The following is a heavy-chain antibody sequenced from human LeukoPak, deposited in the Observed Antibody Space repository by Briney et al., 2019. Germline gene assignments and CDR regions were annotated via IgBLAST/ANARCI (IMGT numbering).Heavy chain of an antibody. CDR2: IYYSGST. Sequence: PSETLSLTCTVSGGSISSGDYYWSWIRQPPGKGLEWIGHIYYSGSTYYNPSLKSRVTISVDTSKNQFSLKLSSVTAADTTVYYCARVAPVKDALDIWGQGTMVTVSS. CDR3: ARVAPVKDALDI. J-gene: IGHJ3*02. CDR1: GGSISSGDYY. V-gene: IGHV4-30-4*08.